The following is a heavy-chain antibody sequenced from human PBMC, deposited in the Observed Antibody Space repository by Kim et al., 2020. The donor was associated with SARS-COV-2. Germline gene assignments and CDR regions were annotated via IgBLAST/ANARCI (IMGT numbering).Heavy chain of an antibody. D-gene: IGHD1-7*01. Sequence: GGSLRLSCAASGFPFSTYAMSWIRQAPGKGLEWVSSMSGNGDGIFYADSVKGRFTISRDNSRNTLYLHMNSLREEDTALYYCAKNGGSGNWNYFFHYWC. J-gene: IGHJ4*01. CDR1: GFPFSTYA. CDR2: MSGNGDGI. CDR3: AKNGGSGNWNYFFHY. V-gene: IGHV3-23*01.